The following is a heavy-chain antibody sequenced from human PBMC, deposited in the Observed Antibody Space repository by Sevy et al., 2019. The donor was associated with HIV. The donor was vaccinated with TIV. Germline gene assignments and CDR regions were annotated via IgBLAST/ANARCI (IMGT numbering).Heavy chain of an antibody. CDR2: ISAYNGNT. Sequence: ASVKVSCKASGYTFTSYGISWVRQAPGQGLEWMGWISAYNGNTNYAQKLQGRVTMTTDTSTSTAYMELRSLRSDDTAVYYCARDPSDYSSSWRKARGNYCYYYGMDVWGQGTTVTVSS. V-gene: IGHV1-18*01. D-gene: IGHD6-13*01. CDR3: ARDPSDYSSSWRKARGNYCYYYGMDV. J-gene: IGHJ6*02. CDR1: GYTFTSYG.